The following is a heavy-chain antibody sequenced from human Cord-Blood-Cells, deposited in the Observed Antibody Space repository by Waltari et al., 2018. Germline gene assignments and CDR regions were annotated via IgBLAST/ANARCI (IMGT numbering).Heavy chain of an antibody. D-gene: IGHD6-6*01. CDR2: INPEMGGT. Sequence: QVQLVQSGAEVKKPGASVKVSCKASGYTFTGYYMHWVLQAPGQGREWMRGINPEMGGTNYAQECQGRVHMTRDTSISTAYIELSRLRSDDTAVYYCARALGIAARFAFDIWGQGTMVTVSS. V-gene: IGHV1-2*02. J-gene: IGHJ3*02. CDR3: ARALGIAARFAFDI. CDR1: GYTFTGYY.